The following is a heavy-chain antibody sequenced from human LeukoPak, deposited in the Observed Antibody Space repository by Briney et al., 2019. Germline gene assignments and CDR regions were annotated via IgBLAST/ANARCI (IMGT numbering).Heavy chain of an antibody. CDR1: GDSISSYY. J-gene: IGHJ4*02. V-gene: IGHV4-59*08. CDR3: ARRLGSTSSGYDY. Sequence: SETLSLTCTVSGDSISSYYWSWIRQPPGKGLEWIGYISYSGSTNYNPSLKSPVTISVDTSKNQYSLKLSSVTAADTAVYYCARRLGSTSSGYDYWGQGTLVTVSS. D-gene: IGHD6-6*01. CDR2: ISYSGST.